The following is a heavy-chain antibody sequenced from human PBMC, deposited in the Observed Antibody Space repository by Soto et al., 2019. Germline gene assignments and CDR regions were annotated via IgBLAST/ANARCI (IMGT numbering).Heavy chain of an antibody. CDR2: IYSGGTT. CDR1: GFTVSSNY. D-gene: IGHD3-22*01. V-gene: IGHV3-66*01. Sequence: EVQLVESGGGLVQPGGSLRLSCAASGFTVSSNYMSWVRQAPGKGLEWVSVIYSGGTTYYADSVKGRFTISRDNSKSTLYLQMNSLRAEDTAVYYCARNGDSSDYRGWFDPWGKGTLVTVSS. J-gene: IGHJ5*02. CDR3: ARNGDSSDYRGWFDP.